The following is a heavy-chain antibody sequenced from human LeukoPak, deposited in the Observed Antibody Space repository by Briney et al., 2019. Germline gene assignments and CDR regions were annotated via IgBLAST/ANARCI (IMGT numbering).Heavy chain of an antibody. V-gene: IGHV3-23*01. CDR2: ISGSGGST. CDR3: AKGLRYCDWLGPYFDY. CDR1: GFTFSSYA. J-gene: IGHJ4*02. D-gene: IGHD3-9*01. Sequence: GGSLRLSCAASGFTFSSYAMSWVRRAPGQGLEWVSDISGSGGSTYYADSVKGRFTISRDNAKNTLYPQMNSLRGEDTAVYYCAKGLRYCDWLGPYFDYGGQGTLVTVSS.